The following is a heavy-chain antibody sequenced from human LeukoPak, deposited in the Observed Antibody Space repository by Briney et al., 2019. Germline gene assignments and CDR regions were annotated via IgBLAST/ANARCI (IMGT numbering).Heavy chain of an antibody. Sequence: PSETLSLTCTVSGYSISSGYYWGWIRQPPGKGLEWIGSIYHSGSTYYNPSLKSRVTISVDTSKNQFSLKLSSVTAADTAVYYCAIRTTVTSYYLDYWGQGTLVTVSS. CDR1: GYSISSGYY. CDR3: AIRTTVTSYYLDY. J-gene: IGHJ4*02. CDR2: IYHSGST. V-gene: IGHV4-38-2*02. D-gene: IGHD4-17*01.